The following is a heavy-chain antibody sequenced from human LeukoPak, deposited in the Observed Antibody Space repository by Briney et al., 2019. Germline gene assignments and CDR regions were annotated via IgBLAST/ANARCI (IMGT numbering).Heavy chain of an antibody. Sequence: GGSLRLSCAASGFTFSSYAMSWVRQAPGKGLEWVSAISGSGGSTYYADSVKGRFTISRDNSKNTLYLQMNSLRAEDTAVYYCAKAPLKGRLTTLFDPWGQGTLVTVSS. J-gene: IGHJ5*02. CDR1: GFTFSSYA. D-gene: IGHD3-3*01. CDR2: ISGSGGST. V-gene: IGHV3-23*01. CDR3: AKAPLKGRLTTLFDP.